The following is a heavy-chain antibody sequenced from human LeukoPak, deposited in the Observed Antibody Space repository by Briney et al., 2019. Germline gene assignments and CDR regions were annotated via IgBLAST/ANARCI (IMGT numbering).Heavy chain of an antibody. J-gene: IGHJ4*02. CDR2: LSNGGST. D-gene: IGHD3-16*02. CDR1: GGSISSSGYY. CDR3: ARDHLHHYHDTFAYTLSY. V-gene: IGHV4-39*02. Sequence: SETLSLTCTVSGGSISSSGYYWGWIRQPPGKGLEWIGSLSNGGSTYYNPSLKSRVTISVDTPKNQFSLKLSSVTAADTAVFYCARDHLHHYHDTFAYTLSYWGQGTLVAVSS.